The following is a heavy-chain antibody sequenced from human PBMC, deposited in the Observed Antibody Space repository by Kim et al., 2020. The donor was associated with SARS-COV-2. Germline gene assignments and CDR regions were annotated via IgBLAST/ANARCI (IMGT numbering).Heavy chain of an antibody. CDR1: GGSISSGSYY. Sequence: SETLSLTCTVSGGSISSGSYYWSWIRQPAGKGLEWIGRIYTSGSTNNNPSLKSRVTISVDTSKNQFSLKLSSVTAADTAVYYCARELTLSYYYGSGSYRRDVDYYYYGMDVWGQGTTVTVSS. D-gene: IGHD3-10*01. J-gene: IGHJ6*02. CDR3: ARELTLSYYYGSGSYRRDVDYYYYGMDV. CDR2: IYTSGST. V-gene: IGHV4-61*02.